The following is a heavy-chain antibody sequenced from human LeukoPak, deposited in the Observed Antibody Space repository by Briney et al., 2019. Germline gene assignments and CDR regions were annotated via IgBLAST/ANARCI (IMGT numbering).Heavy chain of an antibody. Sequence: GESLRLSCAVSGFTFSRYSMNWVRQAPGRGLEWVSSISNICTSIYYADSVKGRFTISRDNAKNSLYLQMDSLRAEDTAVYYCAPEDTAMVEHLDFDYWGRGTLVTVSS. CDR2: ISNICTSI. V-gene: IGHV3-21*01. J-gene: IGHJ4*02. CDR1: GFTFSRYS. D-gene: IGHD5-18*01. CDR3: APEDTAMVEHLDFDY.